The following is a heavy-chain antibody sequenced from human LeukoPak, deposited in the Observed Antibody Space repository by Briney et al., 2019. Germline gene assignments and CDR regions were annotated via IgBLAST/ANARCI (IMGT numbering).Heavy chain of an antibody. CDR1: EFTFSSYS. D-gene: IGHD3-10*01. Sequence: GSLRLSCTASEFTFSSYSMNWVRQAPGKGLEWVSSISSSSSYIYYADSVKGRFTISRDNAKNSLYLQMNSLRAEDTAVYYCARGSITMVRGGYAFDIWGQGTMVTVSS. V-gene: IGHV3-21*01. CDR3: ARGSITMVRGGYAFDI. J-gene: IGHJ3*02. CDR2: ISSSSSYI.